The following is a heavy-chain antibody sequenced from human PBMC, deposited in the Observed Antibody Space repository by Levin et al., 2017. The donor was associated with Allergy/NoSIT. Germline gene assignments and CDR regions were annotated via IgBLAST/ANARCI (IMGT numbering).Heavy chain of an antibody. Sequence: LGESLKISCQASGYRFTNYWIGWVRQMPGKGLEWMGIIYPGDSDTRYSPSFQGQVTISADTSITTAYLQWSSLKASHTAMYYCAISPLRRVPFDYWGQGTLVTVSS. V-gene: IGHV5-51*01. CDR3: AISPLRRVPFDY. CDR2: IYPGDSDT. CDR1: GYRFTNYW. D-gene: IGHD2-8*01. J-gene: IGHJ4*02.